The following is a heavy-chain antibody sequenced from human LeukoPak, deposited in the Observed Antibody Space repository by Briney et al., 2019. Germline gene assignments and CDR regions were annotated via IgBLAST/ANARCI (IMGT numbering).Heavy chain of an antibody. Sequence: PGGSLRLSCAASGFTFSSYAMSWVRQAPGKGLEWVSAISGSGGSTYYADSVKGRFTISRDNSKNTLYLQMNSLRAEDTAVYYCASNPGIAAGYGMDVWGQGTTVTVSS. CDR1: GFTFSSYA. CDR3: ASNPGIAAGYGMDV. V-gene: IGHV3-23*01. CDR2: ISGSGGST. J-gene: IGHJ6*02. D-gene: IGHD6-13*01.